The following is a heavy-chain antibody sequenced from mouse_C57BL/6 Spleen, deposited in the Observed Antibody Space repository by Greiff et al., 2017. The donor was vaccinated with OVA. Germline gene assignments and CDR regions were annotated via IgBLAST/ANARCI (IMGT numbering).Heavy chain of an antibody. J-gene: IGHJ1*03. CDR1: GYTFTEYT. CDR3: ARHEGDYGSSWGYFDV. D-gene: IGHD1-1*01. Sequence: VKLKQSGAELVKPGASVKLSCKASGYTFTEYTIHWVKQRSGQGLEWIGWFYPGSGSIKYNEKFKDKATLTADKSSSTVYMELSRLTSEDSAVYFCARHEGDYGSSWGYFDVWGTGTTVTVSS. CDR2: FYPGSGSI. V-gene: IGHV1-62-2*01.